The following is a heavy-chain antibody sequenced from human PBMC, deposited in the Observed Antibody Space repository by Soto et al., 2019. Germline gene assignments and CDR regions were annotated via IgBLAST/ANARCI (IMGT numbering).Heavy chain of an antibody. CDR1: GFTFSGST. V-gene: IGHV3-73*02. D-gene: IGHD2-15*01. CDR3: TGGYCTGGTCYSGYFQH. Sequence: EVQLVKSGGGLVQPGGSLKLSCAASGFTFSGSTVHWVRQASGEGLQWVGRIRSKANDYATTYIASVKGRFTISRDDSTNTAYLPMSYLKTEDTAVYYCTGGYCTGGTCYSGYFQHWGQGALVTVSS. CDR2: IRSKANDYAT. J-gene: IGHJ1*01.